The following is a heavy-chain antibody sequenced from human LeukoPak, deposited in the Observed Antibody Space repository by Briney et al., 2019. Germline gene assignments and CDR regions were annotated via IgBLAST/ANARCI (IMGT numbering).Heavy chain of an antibody. D-gene: IGHD1/OR15-1a*01. CDR1: GFSLYSSGVG. Sequence: SGPTLVNPTQTLTPTCTFSGFSLYSSGVGVGWIRQPPGKAPEWLAVIYWDDDKRYNPSLRSRLTMSKDASKSQVFLVISNMDPVDTATYYCAHRRPGHLTGWDNSYFDNWGPGTLVTVSS. CDR3: AHRRPGHLTGWDNSYFDN. J-gene: IGHJ4*02. V-gene: IGHV2-5*02. CDR2: IYWDDDK.